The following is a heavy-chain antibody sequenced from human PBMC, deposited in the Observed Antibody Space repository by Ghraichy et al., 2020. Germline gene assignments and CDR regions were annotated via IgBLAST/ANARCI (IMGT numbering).Heavy chain of an antibody. CDR3: AKGGSGLAV. J-gene: IGHJ6*02. D-gene: IGHD1-26*01. V-gene: IGHV3-30*09. Sequence: GESLNISCVGSGFTLSRYPIHWVRQAPGKGLEWVAVMFSDENNQHYGDSVKGRFAMSRDNSKNTLDLQMNSLRPEDTAVYYCAKGGSGLAVWGQGTTVTVSS. CDR2: MFSDENNQ. CDR1: GFTLSRYP.